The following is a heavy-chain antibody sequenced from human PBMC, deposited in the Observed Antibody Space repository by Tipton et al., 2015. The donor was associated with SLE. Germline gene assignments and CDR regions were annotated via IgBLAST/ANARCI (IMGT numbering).Heavy chain of an antibody. CDR3: TTDRAAAGTWDAFDI. CDR2: IWYDGSNK. CDR1: GFTFSNVW. V-gene: IGHV3-33*08. J-gene: IGHJ3*02. D-gene: IGHD6-13*01. Sequence: RSLRLSCAASGFTFSNVWMNWVRQAPGKGLEWVAVIWYDGSNKYYADSVKGRFTISRDNSKNTLYLQINSLKTEDTAVYYCTTDRAAAGTWDAFDIWGQGTMVTVSS.